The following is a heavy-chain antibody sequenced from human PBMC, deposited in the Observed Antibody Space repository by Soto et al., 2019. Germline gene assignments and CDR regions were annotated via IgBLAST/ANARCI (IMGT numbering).Heavy chain of an antibody. V-gene: IGHV1-45*02. CDR1: GNTFTYRY. D-gene: IGHD1-26*01. CDR3: ASGGAGSGPFTWELPDH. J-gene: IGHJ4*02. CDR2: ITPFNGDV. Sequence: QMQLVQSGAEVKKPGSSVTVSCKALGNTFTYRYLHWVRQAPGHALEWMGWITPFNGDVHYAQKFQERVTITRDRSINTAYMRMSSLRSEDTAMYYCASGGAGSGPFTWELPDHWGQGTLVTVSS.